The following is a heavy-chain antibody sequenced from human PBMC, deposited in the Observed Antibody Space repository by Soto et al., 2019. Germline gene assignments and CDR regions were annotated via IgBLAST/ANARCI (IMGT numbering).Heavy chain of an antibody. CDR1: GGSISSYY. D-gene: IGHD3-9*01. CDR3: ARQGSVLTGYRVDY. CDR2: IYYSGST. J-gene: IGHJ4*02. V-gene: IGHV4-59*08. Sequence: SETLSLTCTVSGGSISSYYWSWIRQPPGKGLEWIGYIYYSGSTNYNPSLKSRVTISVDTSKNQFSLKLSSATAADTAVYYCARQGSVLTGYRVDYWGQGTLVTVSS.